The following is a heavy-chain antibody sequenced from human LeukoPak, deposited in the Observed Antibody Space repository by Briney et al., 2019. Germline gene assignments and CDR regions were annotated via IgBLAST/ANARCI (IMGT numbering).Heavy chain of an antibody. J-gene: IGHJ3*02. Sequence: SETLSLTCTVSGGSISSYYWSWIRQPPGKGLEWTGYIYYSGSTNYNPSLKSRVTISVDTSKNQFSLKLSSVTAADTAVYYCAREAGYSHAFDIWGQGTMVTVSS. CDR1: GGSISSYY. D-gene: IGHD2-2*03. V-gene: IGHV4-59*01. CDR3: AREAGYSHAFDI. CDR2: IYYSGST.